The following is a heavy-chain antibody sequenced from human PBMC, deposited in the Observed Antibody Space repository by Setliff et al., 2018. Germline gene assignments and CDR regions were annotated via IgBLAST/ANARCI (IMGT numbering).Heavy chain of an antibody. Sequence: ASETLSLTCAVSGASFSDYYWTWIRQSPGKGLEWIGEINHSGSTNYNPSLKSRVTMSVDTSKNQFSLRLTSVTAADTAVYYCARGRYFESSSYYFPFDYWGLGTLVTVSS. J-gene: IGHJ4*02. V-gene: IGHV4-34*01. CDR2: INHSGST. D-gene: IGHD3-22*01. CDR3: ARGRYFESSSYYFPFDY. CDR1: GASFSDYY.